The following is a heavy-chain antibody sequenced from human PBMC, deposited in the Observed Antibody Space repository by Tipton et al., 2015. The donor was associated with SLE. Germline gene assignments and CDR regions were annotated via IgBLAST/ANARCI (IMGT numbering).Heavy chain of an antibody. CDR3: AISLAAAGTTVFCY. V-gene: IGHV4-59*11. CDR1: GGSISSHY. Sequence: TLSLTCTVSGGSISSHYWSWIRQPPGKGLEWIGYIYYSGSTNYNPSLKSRVTISVDTSKNQFSLKLSSVTAAGTAVYYCAISLAAAGTTVFCYWGPGTLVPVSS. D-gene: IGHD6-13*01. CDR2: IYYSGST. J-gene: IGHJ4*02.